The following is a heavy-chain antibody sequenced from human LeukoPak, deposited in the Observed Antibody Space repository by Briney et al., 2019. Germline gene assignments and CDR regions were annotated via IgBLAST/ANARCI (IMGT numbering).Heavy chain of an antibody. CDR2: INHSGST. Sequence: SETLSLTCAVYGGSFSGYYWSWIRQPPGKGLEWIGEINHSGSTNYNPSLKSRVTISVDTSKNQFSLKLSSVTAADTAVYYCARGEQLGMDVWGQGTTVTVSS. J-gene: IGHJ6*02. V-gene: IGHV4-34*01. CDR1: GGSFSGYY. D-gene: IGHD6-19*01. CDR3: ARGEQLGMDV.